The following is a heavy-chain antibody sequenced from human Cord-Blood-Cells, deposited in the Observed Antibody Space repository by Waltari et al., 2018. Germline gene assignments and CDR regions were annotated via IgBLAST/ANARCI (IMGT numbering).Heavy chain of an antibody. V-gene: IGHV1-18*01. CDR2: ISAYNGNT. J-gene: IGHJ6*02. D-gene: IGHD3-10*01. Sequence: QVQLVQSGAEVKKPGASVQVSCKASGYTFTSYGISWLRPAPGQGLEWMGWISAYNGNTNDAQKLQGRVTMTTDTSTSTAYMELRSLRSDDTAVYYCARGGSSRGYYYYYGMDVWGQGTTVTVSS. CDR1: GYTFTSYG. CDR3: ARGGSSRGYYYYYGMDV.